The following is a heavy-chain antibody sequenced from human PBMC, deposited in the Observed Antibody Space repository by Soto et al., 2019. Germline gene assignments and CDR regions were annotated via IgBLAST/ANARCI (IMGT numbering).Heavy chain of an antibody. J-gene: IGHJ6*03. V-gene: IGHV6-1*01. CDR3: ARAPIAAAGMRGYYYYMDV. CDR2: TYYRSKWYN. D-gene: IGHD6-13*01. Sequence: SQTLSLTCAISGDSVSSNSAAWNWIRQSPSRGLEWLGRTYYRSKWYNDYAVSVESRITINPDTSKNQFSLQLNSVTPEDTAVYYCARAPIAAAGMRGYYYYMDVWGKGTTVTVPS. CDR1: GDSVSSNSAA.